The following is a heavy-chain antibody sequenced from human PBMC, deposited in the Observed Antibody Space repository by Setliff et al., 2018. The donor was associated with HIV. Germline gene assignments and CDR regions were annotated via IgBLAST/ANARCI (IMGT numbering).Heavy chain of an antibody. J-gene: IGHJ4*02. CDR1: GITFGKYW. Sequence: QSGGSLRLSCATSGITFGKYWMTWFRQAPAKGLEWVATIRQDGKEKYYADSVKGRFTISRDNAKDSLYLQMRGLRLEDTAMYYCVRAGRPFRGAMTGLTFDFWGQGVLVTVSS. CDR3: VRAGRPFRGAMTGLTFDF. V-gene: IGHV3-7*03. CDR2: IRQDGKEK. D-gene: IGHD6-6*01.